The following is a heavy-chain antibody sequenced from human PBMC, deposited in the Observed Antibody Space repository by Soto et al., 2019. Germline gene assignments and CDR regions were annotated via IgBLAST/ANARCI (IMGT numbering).Heavy chain of an antibody. Sequence: QITLKESGPTLVKPTQTLTLTCTFSGFSLSTSGVGVGWIRQPPGKALEWLALIYWDDDKGYSPSLKSRLTITKEPSKNQGVLTMTNMDPVDTATYYGAHSSTIGRFFDWLLYQYPPFDYWGQGTLVTVSS. CDR2: IYWDDDK. D-gene: IGHD3-9*01. CDR1: GFSLSTSGVG. V-gene: IGHV2-5*02. CDR3: AHSSTIGRFFDWLLYQYPPFDY. J-gene: IGHJ4*02.